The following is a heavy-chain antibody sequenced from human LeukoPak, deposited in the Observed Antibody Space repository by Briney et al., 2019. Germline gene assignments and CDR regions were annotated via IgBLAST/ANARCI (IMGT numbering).Heavy chain of an antibody. J-gene: IGHJ3*02. V-gene: IGHV3-48*03. CDR2: ISSSGSTI. CDR1: GFTFSSYE. Sequence: GGSLRLSCAASGFTFSSYEMNWVRQAPGKGLEWVSYISSSGSTIYYADSVKGRFTISRDNAKNSLYLQMNSLRAEDTAVYYCARDLGYSSSEDAFDIWAKGQWSPSLQ. D-gene: IGHD6-6*01. CDR3: ARDLGYSSSEDAFDI.